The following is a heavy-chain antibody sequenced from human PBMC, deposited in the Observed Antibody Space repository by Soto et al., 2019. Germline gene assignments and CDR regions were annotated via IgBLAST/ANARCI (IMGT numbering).Heavy chain of an antibody. CDR1: GYTLNEVA. V-gene: IGHV1-24*01. CDR2: FDPDEDET. J-gene: IGHJ5*02. CDR3: TTYHVDYNCDH. Sequence: QVQLVQSGAEVKKPGASVKVSCKVSGYTLNEVAMHWVRQAPGKGLEWLGGFDPDEDETIYVQNFQGRGTMTEDTSTDTVYMELSSLRSEDTALYFCTTYHVDYNCDHWGQGTLVTVSS. D-gene: IGHD4-17*01.